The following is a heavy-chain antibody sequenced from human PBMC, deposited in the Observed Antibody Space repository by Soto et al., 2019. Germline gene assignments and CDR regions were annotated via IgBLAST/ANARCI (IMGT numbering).Heavy chain of an antibody. J-gene: IGHJ1*01. V-gene: IGHV3-23*01. Sequence: EVQLLESGGGLVQPGGSLRLSCTTSGFTSSTTGILWLRQPPGKGLEWVSAIGPASNTKYTDSVKGRFIISRDNSKNTVFLQMTSLGAEDTALYYCANAYCSSTSCRAEYLQHWGQGTLVTVSS. CDR2: IGPASNT. D-gene: IGHD2-2*01. CDR1: GFTSSTTG. CDR3: ANAYCSSTSCRAEYLQH.